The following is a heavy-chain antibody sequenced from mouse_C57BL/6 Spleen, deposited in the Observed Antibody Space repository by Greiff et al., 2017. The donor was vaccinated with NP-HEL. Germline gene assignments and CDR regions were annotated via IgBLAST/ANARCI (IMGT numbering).Heavy chain of an antibody. D-gene: IGHD2-3*01. V-gene: IGHV5-17*01. J-gene: IGHJ4*01. CDR1: GFTFSDYG. Sequence: EVHLVESGGGLVKPGGSLKLSCAASGFTFSDYGMHWVRQAPEKGLEWVAYISSGSSTIYYADTVKGRFTISRDNAKNTLFLQMTSRRSEDTAMYYCARGGYYYYAMDYWGQGTSVTVSS. CDR2: ISSGSSTI. CDR3: ARGGYYYYAMDY.